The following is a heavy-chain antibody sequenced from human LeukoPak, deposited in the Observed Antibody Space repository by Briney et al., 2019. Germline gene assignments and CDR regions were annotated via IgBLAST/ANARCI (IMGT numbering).Heavy chain of an antibody. D-gene: IGHD1-26*01. CDR2: IYHSGST. CDR1: GYSISSGYY. CDR3: ARVPVGATVYYYYYMDV. V-gene: IGHV4-38-2*02. Sequence: SETLSLTCTVSGYSISSGYYWGWIRQPPGKGLEWIGSIYHSGSTYYNPSLKSRVTISVDTSKNQFSLKLSSVTAADTAVYYCARVPVGATVYYYYYMDVWGKGTTVTVSS. J-gene: IGHJ6*03.